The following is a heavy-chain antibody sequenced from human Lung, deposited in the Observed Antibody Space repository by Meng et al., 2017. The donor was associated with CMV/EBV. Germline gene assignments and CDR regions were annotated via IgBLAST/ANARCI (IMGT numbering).Heavy chain of an antibody. Sequence: SXTLSLXCAVYGGSFSGYYWSWIRQPPGKGLEWIGEINHSGSTNYNPSLKSRVTISVDTSKNQFSLKLSSVTAADTAVYYCARRLRFLEWLLYLGWFDPXRQGXLVTVSS. CDR2: INHSGST. CDR3: ARRLRFLEWLLYLGWFDP. D-gene: IGHD3-3*01. J-gene: IGHJ5*02. V-gene: IGHV4-34*01. CDR1: GGSFSGYY.